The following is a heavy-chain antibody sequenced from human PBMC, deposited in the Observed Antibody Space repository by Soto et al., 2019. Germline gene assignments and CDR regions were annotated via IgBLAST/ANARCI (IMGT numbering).Heavy chain of an antibody. CDR3: VGAMGSGSSAGVY. Sequence: EVELVESGGGLIQPGGSLRLSCAASGFTVNTKHMSWVRQAPGKGLEWVSVFYSGGDTNYADSVKGRFTISRDSAKNTLYLYMNSLRHDDTALYYCVGAMGSGSSAGVYWGQGTLVTVSS. CDR2: FYSGGDT. CDR1: GFTVNTKH. D-gene: IGHD6-6*01. V-gene: IGHV3-53*01. J-gene: IGHJ4*02.